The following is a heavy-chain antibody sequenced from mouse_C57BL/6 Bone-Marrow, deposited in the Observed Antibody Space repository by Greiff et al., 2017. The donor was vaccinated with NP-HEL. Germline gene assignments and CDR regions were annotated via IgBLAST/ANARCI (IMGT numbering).Heavy chain of an antibody. CDR2: IYPRSGNT. CDR3: ATYDYNAY. Sequence: QVQLKQSGAELARPGASVKLSCKASGYTFTSYGISWVKQRPGQGLEWIGEIYPRSGNTYYNEKFKGKATLTADKSSSTAYMELRSLTSEDSAVYICATYDYNAYWGQGTLVTVSA. CDR1: GYTFTSYG. J-gene: IGHJ3*01. D-gene: IGHD2-4*01. V-gene: IGHV1-81*01.